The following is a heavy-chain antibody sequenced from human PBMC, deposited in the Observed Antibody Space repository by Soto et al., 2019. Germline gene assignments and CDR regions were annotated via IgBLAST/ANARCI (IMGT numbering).Heavy chain of an antibody. Sequence: ASVKVSCKASGGTFSSYAISWVRQAPGQGLEWMGGIIPISGTANYAQKFQGRVTITADESTSTAYMELSSLRSEDTAVYYCARAPRPYCTNGVCLTYYGMDVWGQGTTVTVSS. D-gene: IGHD2-8*01. J-gene: IGHJ6*02. CDR1: GGTFSSYA. CDR2: IIPISGTA. CDR3: ARAPRPYCTNGVCLTYYGMDV. V-gene: IGHV1-69*13.